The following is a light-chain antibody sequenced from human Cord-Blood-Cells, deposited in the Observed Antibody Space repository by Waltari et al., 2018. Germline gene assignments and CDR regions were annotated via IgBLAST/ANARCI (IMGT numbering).Light chain of an antibody. V-gene: IGKV1-5*01. Sequence: IQVTQSPSTLSSSVGDRVPITCRASQSISSWLPWYQQKPGKAPKLLIYDASSLESGVPSRFSGSGSGTEFTLTISSLQPDDFATYYCQQYYSYPYTFGQGTKLEIK. CDR2: DAS. CDR3: QQYYSYPYT. CDR1: QSISSW. J-gene: IGKJ2*01.